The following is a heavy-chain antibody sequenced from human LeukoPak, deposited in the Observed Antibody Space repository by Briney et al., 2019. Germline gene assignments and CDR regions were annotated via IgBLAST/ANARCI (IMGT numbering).Heavy chain of an antibody. V-gene: IGHV4-4*07. CDR1: GGSISSYY. J-gene: IGHJ5*02. CDR3: ARATVTTGSRIKDWFDP. D-gene: IGHD4-17*01. Sequence: SETLSLTCTVSGGSISSYYWSWIRQPAGKGLEWIGRIYTSGSTNYNPSLKSRVTMSVDTSKNQFSLKLSSVTAADTAVYYCARATVTTGSRIKDWFDPWGQGTLVTASS. CDR2: IYTSGST.